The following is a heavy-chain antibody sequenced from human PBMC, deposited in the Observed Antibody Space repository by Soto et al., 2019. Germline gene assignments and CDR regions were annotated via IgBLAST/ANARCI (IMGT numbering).Heavy chain of an antibody. D-gene: IGHD1-26*01. CDR1: GYTFSNYG. Sequence: QVQLVQSGAEVKRPGASVKVSCQTSGYTFSNYGVTWVRQAPGQGLEWVGWVSGYNRNTNYAQKFQDRVTLTTDTSRRTAYMELRGLRSDDTAVYFCAQERQWEPIPYWGQGTQVTVSS. V-gene: IGHV1-18*01. CDR3: AQERQWEPIPY. J-gene: IGHJ4*02. CDR2: VSGYNRNT.